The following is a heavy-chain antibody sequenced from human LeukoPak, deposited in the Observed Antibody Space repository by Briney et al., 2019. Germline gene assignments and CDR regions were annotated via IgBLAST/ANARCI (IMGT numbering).Heavy chain of an antibody. V-gene: IGHV3-30*18. CDR2: ISYDGSNK. CDR1: GFTFSSYG. Sequence: PGGSLRLSCAASGFTFSSYGMRWVRQAPGKGLEWVAVISYDGSNKYYADSVKGRFTISRDNSKNTLYLQMNSLRAEDTAVYYCAKSGFPDIVVVPAAILFFDYWGQGTLVTVSS. CDR3: AKSGFPDIVVVPAAILFFDY. J-gene: IGHJ4*02. D-gene: IGHD2-2*02.